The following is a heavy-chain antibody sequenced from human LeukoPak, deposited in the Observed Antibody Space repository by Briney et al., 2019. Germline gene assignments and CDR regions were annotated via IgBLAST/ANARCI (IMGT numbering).Heavy chain of an antibody. Sequence: SVKVSCKASGGTFSSYAISWVRQAPGQGLKWMGRIIPMFGTANYAQKFQGRVTITTDESTSTAYMELSSLRSEDTAVYYCARVLEYYDFWSANNWFDPWGQGTLVTVSS. CDR1: GGTFSSYA. CDR2: IIPMFGTA. CDR3: ARVLEYYDFWSANNWFDP. J-gene: IGHJ5*02. V-gene: IGHV1-69*05. D-gene: IGHD3-3*01.